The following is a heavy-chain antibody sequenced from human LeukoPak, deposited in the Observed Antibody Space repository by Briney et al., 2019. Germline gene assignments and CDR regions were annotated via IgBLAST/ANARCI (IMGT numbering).Heavy chain of an antibody. CDR2: ISRTSESI. V-gene: IGHV3-21*01. CDR3: ARGATDTTRWFDP. Sequence: GGSLRLSCAASGFTLNTYSMSWVRQAPGKGLEWVAIISRTSESIFYADSLKGRFTISRDNAKNSLYLQMNGLRAEDTAAYYCARGATDTTRWFDPWGQGTLVIVSS. J-gene: IGHJ5*02. CDR1: GFTLNTYS. D-gene: IGHD1-7*01.